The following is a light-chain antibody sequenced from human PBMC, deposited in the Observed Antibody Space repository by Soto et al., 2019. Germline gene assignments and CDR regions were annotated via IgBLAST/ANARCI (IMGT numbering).Light chain of an antibody. CDR2: TNS. CDR1: SSNIGAGYD. V-gene: IGLV1-40*01. J-gene: IGLJ3*02. Sequence: QSVLTQPPSVSGAPGQGVTISCAGTSSNIGAGYDVHWYQQVPGTAPKLLIYTNSNRPSGVPDRFSGSKSGTSASLAMTGLQAADEADYYCQSYDSSLSALVFGGGTKLTVL. CDR3: QSYDSSLSALV.